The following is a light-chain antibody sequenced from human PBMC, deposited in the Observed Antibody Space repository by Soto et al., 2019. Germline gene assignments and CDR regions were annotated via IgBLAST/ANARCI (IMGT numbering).Light chain of an antibody. Sequence: QSVLTQPPSASGTPGQRVTISCSGSSSNIGSNAVNWYQQLPGTAPKLLIYYNNQRPSGVPDRFSGSKSGTSASLAISGLQSEDEANYYCAAWEDSLSGPVFGGGTKLTDL. CDR3: AAWEDSLSGPV. V-gene: IGLV1-44*01. CDR1: SSNIGSNA. J-gene: IGLJ3*02. CDR2: YNN.